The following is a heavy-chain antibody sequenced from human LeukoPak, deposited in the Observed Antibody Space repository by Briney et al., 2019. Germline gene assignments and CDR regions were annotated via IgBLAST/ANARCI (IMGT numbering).Heavy chain of an antibody. Sequence: GGSLRLSCAGTGFTFSSYWRSWVRQAPGKGLEGVASIKQDGSGKYYVGSVKGRFTISRDNAQTSLYLQMTSLRAEDTAVYYCAREWGVAIPAAALDYWGQGTLVTVSS. V-gene: IGHV3-7*01. J-gene: IGHJ4*02. CDR2: IKQDGSGK. CDR3: AREWGVAIPAAALDY. D-gene: IGHD2-2*01. CDR1: GFTFSSYW.